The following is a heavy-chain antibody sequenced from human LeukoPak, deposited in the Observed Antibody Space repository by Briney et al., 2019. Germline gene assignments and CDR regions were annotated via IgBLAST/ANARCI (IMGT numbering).Heavy chain of an antibody. J-gene: IGHJ4*02. D-gene: IGHD3-10*01. Sequence: PSETLSLTCAVYSGSFSGYRWSWIRQPPGRGLEWIGDINHSGDTNYSPSLRSQVTISVDTSRNQFSLKLNSVTAADTAVYYCARGRVPGSGSYYWGQGSLVTVSS. CDR3: ARGRVPGSGSYY. CDR1: SGSFSGYR. V-gene: IGHV4-34*01. CDR2: INHSGDT.